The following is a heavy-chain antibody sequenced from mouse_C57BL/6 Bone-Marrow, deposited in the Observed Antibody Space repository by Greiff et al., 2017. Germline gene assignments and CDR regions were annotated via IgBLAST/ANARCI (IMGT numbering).Heavy chain of an antibody. CDR1: GYTFTSYW. J-gene: IGHJ3*01. D-gene: IGHD2-13*01. CDR2: IDPSDSYT. V-gene: IGHV1-69*01. CDR3: ARWGDYTWFAY. Sequence: QVQLQQPGAELVMPGASVKLSCTASGYTFTSYWMHWVQQRPGQGLEWIGEIDPSDSYTNYNQKFKGESTLTVDKSSSTAYMQLSSLTSEDSAVYYCARWGDYTWFAYGGQGTLVTVSA.